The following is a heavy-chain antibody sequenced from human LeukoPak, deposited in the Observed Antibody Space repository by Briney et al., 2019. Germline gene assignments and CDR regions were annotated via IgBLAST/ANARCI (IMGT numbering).Heavy chain of an antibody. CDR1: GGSISSGSYY. V-gene: IGHV4-61*02. D-gene: IGHD3-22*01. CDR3: ARTSYYYDSSGYYYSQDFDY. CDR2: IYTSGST. J-gene: IGHJ4*02. Sequence: SETLSLTCTVSGGSISSGSYYWSWIRQPAGKGLEWIGRIYTSGSTNYNPSLKSRVTMSVDTSKNQFSLKLSSVTAADTAVYYCARTSYYYDSSGYYYSQDFDYWGQGTLVTVSS.